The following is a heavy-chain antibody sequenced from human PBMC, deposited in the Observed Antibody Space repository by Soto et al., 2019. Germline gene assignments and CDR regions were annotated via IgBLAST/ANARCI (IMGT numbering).Heavy chain of an antibody. CDR2: IYYSGRT. J-gene: IGHJ4*02. V-gene: IGHV4-59*08. D-gene: IGHD2-15*01. Sequence: WTWIRQPPGKGLEWIGYIYYSGRTNYNPSLQSRVTISLDTSKSQFSLKLSSETAADTAVYYCARHGGSPVVDYWGQGTLGTVSS. CDR3: ARHGGSPVVDY.